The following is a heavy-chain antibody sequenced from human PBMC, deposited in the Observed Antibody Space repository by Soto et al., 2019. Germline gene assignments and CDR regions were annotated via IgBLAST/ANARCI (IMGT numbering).Heavy chain of an antibody. CDR2: IRGSGGST. J-gene: IGHJ4*02. D-gene: IGHD2-8*01. Sequence: GSLRLSCAASGFAFSSFAMSWVRQAPGKGLEWVSGIRGSGGSTYYADSVKGRFTTSRDNSKNTLYLQMNSLKADDTAVYYCAKDQTIEWYAPIASWGQGTLVTVSS. CDR3: AKDQTIEWYAPIAS. CDR1: GFAFSSFA. V-gene: IGHV3-23*01.